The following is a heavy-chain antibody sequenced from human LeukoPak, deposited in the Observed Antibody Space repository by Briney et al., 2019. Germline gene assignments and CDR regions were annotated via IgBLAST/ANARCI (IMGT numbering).Heavy chain of an antibody. CDR1: GYTFTGYY. J-gene: IGHJ4*02. Sequence: ASVKVSCKASGYTFTGYYMHWVRQAPGQGLEWMGWINPNSGGTNYAQKFQGRVTMTRDTSISTAYMELSSLRSEDTAVYYCAAGRSSGWYGRDWGQGTLVTVSS. CDR2: INPNSGGT. D-gene: IGHD6-19*01. CDR3: AAGRSSGWYGRD. V-gene: IGHV1-2*02.